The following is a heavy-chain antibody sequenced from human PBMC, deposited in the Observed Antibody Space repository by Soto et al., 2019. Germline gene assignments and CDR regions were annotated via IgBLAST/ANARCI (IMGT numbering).Heavy chain of an antibody. CDR3: ARDTYYDILTGPPTDYYYMDV. V-gene: IGHV1-69*04. D-gene: IGHD3-9*01. CDR1: GGTFSSYT. CDR2: IIPILGIA. Sequence: SVKVSCKASGGTFSSYTISWVRQAPGQGLEWMGRIIPILGIANYAQKFQGRVTITADKSTSTAYMELSSLRSEDTAVYYCARDTYYDILTGPPTDYYYMDVWGKGTTVTVSS. J-gene: IGHJ6*03.